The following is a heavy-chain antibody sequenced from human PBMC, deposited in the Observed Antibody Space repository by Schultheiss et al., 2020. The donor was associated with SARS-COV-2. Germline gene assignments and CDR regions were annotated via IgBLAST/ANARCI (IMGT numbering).Heavy chain of an antibody. D-gene: IGHD1-7*01. CDR2: IYSGGST. V-gene: IGHV3-53*01. CDR3: ARRAYNWNYGGDAFDI. Sequence: GGSLRLSCAASGFTFSGSAMHWVRQAPGKGLEWVSVIYSGGSTSYADSVKGRFTISRDNAKNSLYLQMNSLRAEDTAVYYCARRAYNWNYGGDAFDIWGQGTMVTVSS. J-gene: IGHJ3*02. CDR1: GFTFSGSA.